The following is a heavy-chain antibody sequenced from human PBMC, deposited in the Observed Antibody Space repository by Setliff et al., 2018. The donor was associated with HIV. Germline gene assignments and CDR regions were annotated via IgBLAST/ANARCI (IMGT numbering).Heavy chain of an antibody. V-gene: IGHV4-34*01. CDR1: GGSFSGYY. CDR3: TRRHDSSASFFDF. D-gene: IGHD3-22*01. Sequence: SETLSLTCAVYGGSFSGYYWNWIRQPPGKGLEWIGEKHHSGSSNYNPSLKSRVTMLVDASKNQFSLKLSSLTAADTAVYYCTRRHDSSASFFDFWGQGTLVTVSS. CDR2: KHHSGSS. J-gene: IGHJ4*02.